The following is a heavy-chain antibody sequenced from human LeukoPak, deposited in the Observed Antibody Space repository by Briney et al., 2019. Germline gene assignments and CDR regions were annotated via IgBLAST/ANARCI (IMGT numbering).Heavy chain of an antibody. CDR3: AKRVVVPAANWFDP. Sequence: GGSLRLSCAASGFTFSSYWMSWVRRAPGKGLEWVANIKQDGSEKYYVDSVKGRFTISRDNAKNSLYLQMNSLRAEDTAVYYCAKRVVVPAANWFDPWGQGTLVTVSS. CDR2: IKQDGSEK. D-gene: IGHD2-2*01. V-gene: IGHV3-7*01. J-gene: IGHJ5*02. CDR1: GFTFSSYW.